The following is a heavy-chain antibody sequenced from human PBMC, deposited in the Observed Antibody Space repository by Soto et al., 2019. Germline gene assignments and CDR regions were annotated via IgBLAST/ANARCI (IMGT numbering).Heavy chain of an antibody. CDR2: IYDSGSS. Sequence: SETLSLTCTVSGASITSGDYFWSWIRQSPGKGLEWIGYIYDSGSSYYNPSLKSRVTMSVDTSKNQFSLKVTSVTAADTAVYYCAREKGYISGPKNFDYWGQGTLVTVSS. CDR1: GASITSGDYF. D-gene: IGHD5-12*01. J-gene: IGHJ4*02. CDR3: AREKGYISGPKNFDY. V-gene: IGHV4-30-4*01.